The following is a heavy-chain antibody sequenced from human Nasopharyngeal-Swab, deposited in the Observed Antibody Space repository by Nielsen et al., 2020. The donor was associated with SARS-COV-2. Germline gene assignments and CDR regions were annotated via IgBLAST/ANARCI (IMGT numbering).Heavy chain of an antibody. CDR2: ISYDGSNK. CDR3: ASDPYCSGGSCYDY. CDR1: GFTFSSYA. V-gene: IGHV3-30*04. Sequence: GGSLRLSCAASGFTFSSYAMHWVRQAPGKGLEWVAVISYDGSNKYYADSVKGRSTISRDNSKNTLYLQMNSLRAEDTAVYYCASDPYCSGGSCYDYWGQGTLVTVSS. D-gene: IGHD2-15*01. J-gene: IGHJ4*02.